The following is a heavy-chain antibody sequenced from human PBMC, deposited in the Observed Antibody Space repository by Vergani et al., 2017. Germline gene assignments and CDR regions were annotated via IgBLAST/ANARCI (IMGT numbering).Heavy chain of an antibody. D-gene: IGHD3-16*02. V-gene: IGHV4-34*01. J-gene: IGHJ4*02. Sequence: QVQLQQWGAGLLKPSETLSLTCAVYGGSFSGYYWSWIRQPPGKGLEWIGEINHSGSTNYNPSLKSRVTISVDTSKNQFSLKLSSVTAADTAVYYCARGSPLHYDYVWGSYRYYFDYWGQGTLVTVSS. CDR2: INHSGST. CDR3: ARGSPLHYDYVWGSYRYYFDY. CDR1: GGSFSGYY.